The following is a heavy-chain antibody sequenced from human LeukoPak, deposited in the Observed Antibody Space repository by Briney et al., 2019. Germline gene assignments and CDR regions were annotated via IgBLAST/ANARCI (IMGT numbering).Heavy chain of an antibody. J-gene: IGHJ1*01. D-gene: IGHD3-22*01. CDR2: ISSSGGTI. V-gene: IGHV3-48*01. CDR3: ARDGDYYDSSGPAEYFQH. Sequence: GGSLRLSCAASGFSFSRYNINWVRQAPGKGLEWISYISSSGGTIYYADSVKGRFTISRDNSKNTLYLQMNSLRAEDTAVYYCARDGDYYDSSGPAEYFQHWGQGTLVTVSS. CDR1: GFSFSRYN.